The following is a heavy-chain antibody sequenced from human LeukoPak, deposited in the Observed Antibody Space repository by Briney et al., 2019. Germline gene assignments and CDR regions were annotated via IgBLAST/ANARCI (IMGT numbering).Heavy chain of an antibody. CDR1: GFTFSSYS. CDR3: ARGDCSSTSCYRFDY. J-gene: IGHJ4*02. Sequence: GGSLRLSCAASGFTFSSYSMNWVRQAPGKGLEWVSSISSSSSYIYYADSVKGRFTISRDNAKNSLYLQMNSLRAEDTAVYYCARGDCSSTSCYRFDYWGQGTLVTVSS. D-gene: IGHD2-2*01. V-gene: IGHV3-21*01. CDR2: ISSSSSYI.